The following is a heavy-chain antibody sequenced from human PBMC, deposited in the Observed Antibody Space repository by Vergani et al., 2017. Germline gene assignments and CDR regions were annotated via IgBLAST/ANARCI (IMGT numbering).Heavy chain of an antibody. J-gene: IGHJ3*02. D-gene: IGHD3-22*01. CDR1: GYTFTSYA. Sequence: QVQLVQSGAEVKKPGASVKVSCKASGYTFTSYAMHWVRQAPGQRLEWMGWINTGNGNTKYSQKFQGRVTITRDTSASTAYMELSSLRSEDTAVYYCARDLGYYDSRGLLGNIWGQGTMVTVSS. CDR3: ARDLGYYDSRGLLGNI. V-gene: IGHV1-3*04. CDR2: INTGNGNT.